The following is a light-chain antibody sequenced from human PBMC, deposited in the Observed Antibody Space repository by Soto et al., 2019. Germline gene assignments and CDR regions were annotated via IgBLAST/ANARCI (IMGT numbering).Light chain of an antibody. J-gene: IGKJ1*01. Sequence: DLQMTQSPSTLSASVGDRVTITCRASQSISSWLAWYQQKPGKAPKLLIYKASSLESGVPSRVSGSGSGKEFNLPISSLQPDDFATYYCQQYTSYSPTFGQGPKVEIK. CDR2: KAS. V-gene: IGKV1-5*03. CDR1: QSISSW. CDR3: QQYTSYSPT.